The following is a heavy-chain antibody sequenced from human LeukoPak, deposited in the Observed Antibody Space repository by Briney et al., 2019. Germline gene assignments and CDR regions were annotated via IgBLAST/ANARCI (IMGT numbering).Heavy chain of an antibody. CDR3: VKAIGSGAYYRTDF. Sequence: GGSLRLSCAASGFTFSSCAMTWVRQAPEKGLEWVSGITSSGTNTYYADSVKGRVTISRDNSKNTLFLQLHSLRAEDTAVYYCVKAIGSGAYYRTDFWGQGTLVTVAS. V-gene: IGHV3-23*01. CDR1: GFTFSSCA. J-gene: IGHJ4*02. CDR2: ITSSGTNT. D-gene: IGHD3-10*01.